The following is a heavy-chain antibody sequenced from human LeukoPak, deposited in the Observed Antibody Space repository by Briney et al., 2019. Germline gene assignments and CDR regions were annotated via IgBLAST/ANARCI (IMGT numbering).Heavy chain of an antibody. J-gene: IGHJ5*02. Sequence: SETLSLTCTVSGGSISSYYWSWIRQPAGKGLEWIGRIYTSGSTNYNPSLKSRVTISVDTSKNQFSLKLNSVTAADTAVYYCARGQRLPSRCSGGSCYSGWFDPWGQGTLVTVSS. CDR1: GGSISSYY. D-gene: IGHD2-15*01. CDR3: ARGQRLPSRCSGGSCYSGWFDP. V-gene: IGHV4-4*07. CDR2: IYTSGST.